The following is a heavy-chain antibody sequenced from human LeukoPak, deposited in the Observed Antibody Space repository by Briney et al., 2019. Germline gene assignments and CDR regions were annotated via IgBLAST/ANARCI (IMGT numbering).Heavy chain of an antibody. Sequence: PSEPLSLTCTVSGGSISSSTYYWGWIRQPPGKGLEWIGSIYYSGSTYYNPSLKSRVTISVDTSKNQFSLKLSSVTAADTAVYYCASARDGGYFDYWGQGTLVTVSS. CDR2: IYYSGST. J-gene: IGHJ4*02. CDR1: GGSISSSTYY. V-gene: IGHV4-39*07. CDR3: ASARDGGYFDY. D-gene: IGHD3-10*01.